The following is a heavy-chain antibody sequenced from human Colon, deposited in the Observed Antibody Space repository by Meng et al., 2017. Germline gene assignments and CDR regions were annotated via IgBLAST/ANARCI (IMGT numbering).Heavy chain of an antibody. D-gene: IGHD1-26*01. CDR1: GYTFTALD. V-gene: IGHV1-8*01. Sequence: QVQLVQAGAEGKKPGAAGRVSCKASGYTFTALDINWVRQATGQGLEWMGWINPNSGETGYAQKFQGRFTMTRDTSISTFYMELSSLTSDDTAVYYCARGIWEGFDYWGQGALVTVSS. CDR3: ARGIWEGFDY. CDR2: INPNSGET. J-gene: IGHJ4*02.